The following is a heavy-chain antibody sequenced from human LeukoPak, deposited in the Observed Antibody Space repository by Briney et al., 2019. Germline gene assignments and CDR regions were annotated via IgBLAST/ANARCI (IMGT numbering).Heavy chain of an antibody. CDR2: ISAYNGNT. J-gene: IGHJ4*02. Sequence: ASVKVSCKASGYTFTTYGIIWVRQAPGQGLEWMGWISAYNGNTNYAQNLQDRVTMTTDTSTSTAYMELRSLRSDDTAVYYCARVKYSSSWYVPFDYWGQGTLVTVSS. CDR1: GYTFTTYG. V-gene: IGHV1-18*01. D-gene: IGHD6-13*01. CDR3: ARVKYSSSWYVPFDY.